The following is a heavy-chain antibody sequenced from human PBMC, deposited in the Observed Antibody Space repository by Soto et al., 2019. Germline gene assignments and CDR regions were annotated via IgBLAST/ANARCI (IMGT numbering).Heavy chain of an antibody. D-gene: IGHD2-2*01. J-gene: IGHJ6*02. CDR1: GYTFTSYG. V-gene: IGHV1-18*01. CDR3: ASFFCSSTSCYDYYYGMDV. Sequence: QVQLVQSGAEVKKPGASVKVSCKASGYTFTSYGISWVRQAPGQGLEWMGWISAYNGNTNYAPKLQGRVTMTTDTSTSTAYMELRSLRSDDTAVYYCASFFCSSTSCYDYYYGMDVWGQGTTVTVSS. CDR2: ISAYNGNT.